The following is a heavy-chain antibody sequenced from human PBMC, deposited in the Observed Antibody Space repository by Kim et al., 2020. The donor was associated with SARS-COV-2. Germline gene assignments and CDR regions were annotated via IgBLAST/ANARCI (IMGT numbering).Heavy chain of an antibody. CDR3: ARTMVRGIIFDY. J-gene: IGHJ4*02. D-gene: IGHD3-10*01. V-gene: IGHV4-59*01. Sequence: NYNPSLKSRVTISVDTSKNQFSLKLSSVTAADTAVYYCARTMVRGIIFDYWGQGTLVTVSS.